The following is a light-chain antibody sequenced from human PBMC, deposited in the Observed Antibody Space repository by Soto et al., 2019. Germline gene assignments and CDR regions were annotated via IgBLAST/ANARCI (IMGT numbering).Light chain of an antibody. CDR1: QSVSSSY. CDR3: QQFGTSPPRSA. J-gene: IGKJ5*01. V-gene: IGKV3-20*01. CDR2: GAS. Sequence: EIVLTQSPGTVSLSPGERATHSCRASQSVSSSYLAWYQQKPGQAPRLLIYGASSRATGIPDRFSGSGSGTDFTLTISRLEPEDFAVYYCQQFGTSPPRSAFGQGTLLEI.